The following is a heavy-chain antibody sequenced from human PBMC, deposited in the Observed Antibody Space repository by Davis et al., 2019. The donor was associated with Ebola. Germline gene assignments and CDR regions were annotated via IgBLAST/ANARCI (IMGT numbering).Heavy chain of an antibody. D-gene: IGHD6-19*01. CDR2: IKQDGSEK. CDR3: ARDYSSGWYGSPY. Sequence: GGSLRLSCAASGFTFSSYSMNWVRQAPGKGLEWVANIKQDGSEKYYVDSVKGRFTISRDNAKNSLYLQMNSLRAEDTAVYYCARDYSSGWYGSPYWGQGTLVTVSS. J-gene: IGHJ4*02. V-gene: IGHV3-7*03. CDR1: GFTFSSYS.